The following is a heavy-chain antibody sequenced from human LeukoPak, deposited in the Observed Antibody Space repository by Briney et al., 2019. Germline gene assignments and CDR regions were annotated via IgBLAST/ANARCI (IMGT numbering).Heavy chain of an antibody. Sequence: PSETLSLTCTVSGGSISSYSWSWIRQPPGKGLEWIGYIYYSGSTNYNPSLKSRVTISVDTSKNQFSLKVSSVTAADTAVYYCARDLGYGVAAAGTGYWGQGTLVTVSS. CDR1: GGSISSYS. D-gene: IGHD6-13*01. V-gene: IGHV4-59*01. CDR2: IYYSGST. CDR3: ARDLGYGVAAAGTGY. J-gene: IGHJ4*02.